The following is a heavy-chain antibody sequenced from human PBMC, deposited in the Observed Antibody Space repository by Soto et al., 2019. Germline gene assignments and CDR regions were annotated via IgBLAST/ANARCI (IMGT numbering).Heavy chain of an antibody. CDR1: GFTFGDYA. J-gene: IGHJ3*01. D-gene: IGHD3-10*01. V-gene: IGHV3-49*04. Sequence: GGSLRLSCTASGFTFGDYAMSWVRQAPGKGLEWVGFIRSKGSGGTSEYAASVKGRFTFSRDDSKSIAYLQMNSLKIEDTAVYYCTRDQPITPWGQGTMVTVSS. CDR3: TRDQPITP. CDR2: IRSKGSGGTS.